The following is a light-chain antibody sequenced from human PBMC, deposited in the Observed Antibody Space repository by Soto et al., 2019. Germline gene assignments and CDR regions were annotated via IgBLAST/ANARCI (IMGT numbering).Light chain of an antibody. CDR2: GAS. J-gene: IGKJ2*01. CDR1: QSVSSNY. V-gene: IGKV3-20*01. CDR3: HHYGNSPPNT. Sequence: EIVLTQSPGTLSLSPGERATLSCRASQSVSSNYLAWYQQRPGQAPRVLIYGASSRATGIPDRFSGSGSGTDFTLTISRLEPEAFAVYFCHHYGNSPPNTFGQGTKVEIK.